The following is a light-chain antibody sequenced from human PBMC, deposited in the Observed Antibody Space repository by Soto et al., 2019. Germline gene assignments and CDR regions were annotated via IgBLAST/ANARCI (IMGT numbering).Light chain of an antibody. V-gene: IGKV3-11*01. CDR3: QQRGKWPST. CDR1: QSVSSY. CDR2: DAS. Sequence: ETVLTQSPATLSLSPGERATLSCRASQSVSSYLAWYQQKPGQAPRLLIYDASNRATGIPARFSGSGSATDFSLTITSLEPEDFAVYFCQQRGKWPSTFGPGTKVDIK. J-gene: IGKJ2*02.